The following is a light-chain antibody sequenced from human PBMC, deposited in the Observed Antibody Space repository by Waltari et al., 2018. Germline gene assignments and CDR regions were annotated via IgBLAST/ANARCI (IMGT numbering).Light chain of an antibody. J-gene: IGKJ4*01. Sequence: DIQLTQSPSFLSASVGARVTITCRASQGISSYLAWYQQKPGKAPKLLIYGASTLQSGVPSRFSGSGSGTEFTLTISSLQPEDFATYYCQQLDGYPLTFGGGTKVEIK. CDR3: QQLDGYPLT. V-gene: IGKV1-9*01. CDR1: QGISSY. CDR2: GAS.